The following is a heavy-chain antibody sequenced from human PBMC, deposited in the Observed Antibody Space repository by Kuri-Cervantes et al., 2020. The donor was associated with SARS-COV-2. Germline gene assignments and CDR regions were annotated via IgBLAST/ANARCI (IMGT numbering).Heavy chain of an antibody. CDR1: GFTFSTYN. Sequence: GGSLRLSCAASGFTFSTYNMNWVRQAPGKGLEWVSYISSSSSTIYYADSVKGRFTISRDNAKNSLYLQMNSLRDEDTAVYYCARDQRQEITIFGVVIIAYGMDVWGQGTTVTVSS. CDR2: ISSSSSTI. D-gene: IGHD3-3*01. V-gene: IGHV3-48*02. CDR3: ARDQRQEITIFGVVIIAYGMDV. J-gene: IGHJ6*02.